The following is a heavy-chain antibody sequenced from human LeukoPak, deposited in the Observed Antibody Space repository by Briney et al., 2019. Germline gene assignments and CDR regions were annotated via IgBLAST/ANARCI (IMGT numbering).Heavy chain of an antibody. J-gene: IGHJ4*02. CDR3: ARGPITMIDS. CDR1: GGTFSSYA. Sequence: ASVKVSCKASGGTFSSYAISWVRQAPGQGLEWMGGIIPIFGTANYAQKFQGRVTITRDTSASTAYMELSSLRSEDTAVYYCARGPITMIDSWGQGTLVTVSS. V-gene: IGHV1-69*05. CDR2: IIPIFGTA. D-gene: IGHD3-22*01.